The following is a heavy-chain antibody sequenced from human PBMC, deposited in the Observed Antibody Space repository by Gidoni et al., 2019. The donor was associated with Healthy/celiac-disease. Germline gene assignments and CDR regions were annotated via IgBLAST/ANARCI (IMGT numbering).Heavy chain of an antibody. CDR3: ARGGYCSSTSCPIGYYYGMDV. V-gene: IGHV1-69*01. CDR2: IIPIFGTA. D-gene: IGHD2-2*01. CDR1: GGTFSSYA. Sequence: QVQLVQSGAEVKEPGSSVKVSCKASGGTFSSYAISWVRQAPGQGLEWMGGIIPIFGTANYAQKFQGRVTITADESTSTAYMELSSLRSEDTAVYYCARGGYCSSTSCPIGYYYGMDVWGQGPTVTVSS. J-gene: IGHJ6*02.